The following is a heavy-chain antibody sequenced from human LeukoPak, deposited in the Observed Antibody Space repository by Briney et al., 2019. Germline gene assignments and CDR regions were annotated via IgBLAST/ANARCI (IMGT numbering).Heavy chain of an antibody. V-gene: IGHV4-34*01. CDR1: GGSFSGYY. CDR3: ARGGRVEATHRYFDY. CDR2: INHSGST. J-gene: IGHJ4*02. Sequence: SETLSLTCAVYGGSFSGYYWSWIRQPPGKGLEWIGEINHSGSTNYNPSLKSRVTISVDTSKNQFSLKLSSVTAADTAVYYCARGGRVEATHRYFDYWGQGTLVTVSS. D-gene: IGHD1-26*01.